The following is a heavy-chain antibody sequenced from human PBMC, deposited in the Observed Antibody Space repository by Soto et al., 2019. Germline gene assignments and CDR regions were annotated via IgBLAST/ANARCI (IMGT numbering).Heavy chain of an antibody. CDR1: GYTFTGYY. D-gene: IGHD3-22*01. CDR2: INPNSGGT. V-gene: IGHV1-2*04. CDR3: ARSSYYYDSSGYYLIDSYFDY. Sequence: ASVKVSCKASGYTFTGYYMHWVRQAPGQGLEWMGWINPNSGGTNYAQKFQGWVTMTRDTSISTAYMELSRLRSDDTAVYYCARSSYYYDSSGYYLIDSYFDYWGQGTLVTVSS. J-gene: IGHJ4*02.